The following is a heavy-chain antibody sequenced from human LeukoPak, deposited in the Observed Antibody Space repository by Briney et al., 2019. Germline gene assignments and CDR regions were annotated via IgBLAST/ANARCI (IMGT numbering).Heavy chain of an antibody. CDR3: AKDFYTMIVVVIFDY. CDR1: GFTFSSYG. Sequence: GRSLRLSCAASGFTFSSYGMHWVRQAPGKGLEWVAVIWYDGSNKYYADSVKGRFTISRDNSKNTLYLQMNSLRAEDTAVYYCAKDFYTMIVVVIFDYWGQGTLVTVSS. CDR2: IWYDGSNK. D-gene: IGHD3-22*01. V-gene: IGHV3-33*06. J-gene: IGHJ4*02.